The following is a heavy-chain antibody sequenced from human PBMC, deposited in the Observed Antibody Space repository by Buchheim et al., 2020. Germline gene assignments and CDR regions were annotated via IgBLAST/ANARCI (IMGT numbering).Heavy chain of an antibody. D-gene: IGHD3-22*01. Sequence: EVQLVESGGGLVQPGGSLKLSCAASGFTFSTSWMSWVRQAPGKGLEWVANIKQDGSEKYYVDSVKGRFTISRDNAKKSLYLQMNSLRAEDTAVYYCARVGSGYYQYYFDYWGQGTL. J-gene: IGHJ4*02. V-gene: IGHV3-7*01. CDR3: ARVGSGYYQYYFDY. CDR1: GFTFSTSW. CDR2: IKQDGSEK.